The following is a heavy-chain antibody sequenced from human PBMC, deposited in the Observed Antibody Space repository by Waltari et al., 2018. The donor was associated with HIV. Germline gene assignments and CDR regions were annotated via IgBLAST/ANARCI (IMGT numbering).Heavy chain of an antibody. V-gene: IGHV4-59*01. CDR2: IYYSGST. CDR3: ARNAHGDYALFDY. Sequence: QVQLQESGPGLVKPSETLSLTCTVSGGSISSYYWSWIRQPPGKGLEWIGYIYYSGSTNYNPSLKSRVTISVDTSKNQFSLKLSSVTAADTAVYYCARNAHGDYALFDYWGQGTLVTVSS. CDR1: GGSISSYY. D-gene: IGHD4-17*01. J-gene: IGHJ4*02.